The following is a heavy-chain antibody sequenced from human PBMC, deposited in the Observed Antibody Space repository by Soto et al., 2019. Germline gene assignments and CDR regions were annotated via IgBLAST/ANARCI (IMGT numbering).Heavy chain of an antibody. CDR2: IKSKTDGGTT. CDR1: GFTFSNAW. D-gene: IGHD1-26*01. CDR3: TTAMYSRSNRAFDI. V-gene: IGHV3-15*01. J-gene: IGHJ3*02. Sequence: GGSLRLSCAASGFTFSNAWMSWVRQAPGKGLEWVGRIKSKTDGGTTDYAAPVKGRFTISRDDSKNTLYLQMNSLKTEDTAVYYCTTAMYSRSNRAFDIWGQGTMVTVS.